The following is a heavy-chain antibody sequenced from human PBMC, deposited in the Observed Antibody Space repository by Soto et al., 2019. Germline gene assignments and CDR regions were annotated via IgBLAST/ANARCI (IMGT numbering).Heavy chain of an antibody. J-gene: IGHJ6*02. CDR2: VNHIGGYT. V-gene: IGHV3-23*01. CDR1: EVTFSSYP. Sequence: EVQLLESGGGLVQPGGSLRLSCTVSEVTFSSYPMTWIRQAPGKGPERVSSVNHIGGYTSYPDSVKGRFTISRHNSKTPLYLQMNSLRVEDTAVYYCVKDAPRTCVWGQGTTVSVSS. CDR3: VKDAPRTCV.